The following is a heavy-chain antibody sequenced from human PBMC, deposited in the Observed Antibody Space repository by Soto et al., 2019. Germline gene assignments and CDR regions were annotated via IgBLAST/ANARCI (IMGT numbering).Heavy chain of an antibody. V-gene: IGHV4-34*01. CDR3: ARGKLLYYDILTGYRRRRFDP. J-gene: IGHJ5*02. D-gene: IGHD3-9*01. CDR1: GGSFSGYY. CDR2: INHSGST. Sequence: QVQLQQWGAGLLKPSETLSLTCAVYGGSFSGYYWSWIRQPPGKGLEWMGEINHSGSTNYNPSLKSRVTISVDTSKNQFSLKLSSVTAADTAVYYCARGKLLYYDILTGYRRRRFDPWGQGTLVTVSS.